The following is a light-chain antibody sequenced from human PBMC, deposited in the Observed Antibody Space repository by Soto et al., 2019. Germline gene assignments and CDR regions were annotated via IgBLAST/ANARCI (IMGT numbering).Light chain of an antibody. Sequence: SVLTQPASVSGSPGQSITISRPGNSSEVGSYNLVSWYQQHPGKAPKLMIYEGSKRPSGVSNRFSGSKSGNTASLTISGLQAEDEADYYCCSYAGSSTFPVFGTGTKVTVL. CDR2: EGS. V-gene: IGLV2-23*03. CDR3: CSYAGSSTFPV. J-gene: IGLJ1*01. CDR1: SSEVGSYNL.